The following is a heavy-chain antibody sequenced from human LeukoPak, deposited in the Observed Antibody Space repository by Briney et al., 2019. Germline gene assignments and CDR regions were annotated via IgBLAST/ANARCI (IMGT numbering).Heavy chain of an antibody. Sequence: GGSLRLSCAASGFTFSSYGMHWVRQAPGKGLEWVAFIRYDGSNKYYADSVKGRFTISRDNAKNSLYLQMNSLRAEDTAVYYCASWEWEITFGGVIVRDYWGQGTLVTVSS. D-gene: IGHD3-16*02. J-gene: IGHJ4*02. CDR1: GFTFSSYG. CDR3: ASWEWEITFGGVIVRDY. CDR2: IRYDGSNK. V-gene: IGHV3-30*02.